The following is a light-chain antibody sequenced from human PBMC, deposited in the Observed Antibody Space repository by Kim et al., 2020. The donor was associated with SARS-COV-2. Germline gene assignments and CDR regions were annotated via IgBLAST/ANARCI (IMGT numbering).Light chain of an antibody. J-gene: IGLJ3*02. CDR3: QAWDSSTWG. Sequence: SVSPGQTASITCSGDKLGDKYACWYQQKPGQSPVLVIYQDSKRPSGITERFSGSNSGNTATLTISGTQAMDEADYYCQAWDSSTWGFGGGTQLTVL. CDR2: QDS. V-gene: IGLV3-1*01. CDR1: KLGDKY.